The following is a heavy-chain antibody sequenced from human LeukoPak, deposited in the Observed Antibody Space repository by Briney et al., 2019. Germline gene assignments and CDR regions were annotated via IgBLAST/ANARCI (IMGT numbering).Heavy chain of an antibody. D-gene: IGHD3-22*01. J-gene: IGHJ3*02. V-gene: IGHV5-51*01. CDR1: GYSFTSYW. CDR3: ARAYYYDSSGHPNGAFDI. Sequence: GESLKISCRGSGYSFTSYWIAGVRQLPGKGLQWMGVIYPGDSDTRYNPSLQGQVTISADKSISTAYLQWSILEASDTAMYYCARAYYYDSSGHPNGAFDIWGKGTMVTVSS. CDR2: IYPGDSDT.